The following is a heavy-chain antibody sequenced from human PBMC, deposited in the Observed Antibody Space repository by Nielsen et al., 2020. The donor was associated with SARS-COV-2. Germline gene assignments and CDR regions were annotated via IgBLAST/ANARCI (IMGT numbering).Heavy chain of an antibody. D-gene: IGHD1-26*01. CDR1: GGTFGSDA. CDR3: ARDSQWELLDY. J-gene: IGHJ4*02. Sequence: ASVKVSCKASGGTFGSDAFSWVRQAPGQGLEWMGWISAYNGNTNYAQKLQGRVTMTTDTSTSTAYMELRSLRSDDTAVYYCARDSQWELLDYWGQGTLVTVSS. CDR2: ISAYNGNT. V-gene: IGHV1-18*01.